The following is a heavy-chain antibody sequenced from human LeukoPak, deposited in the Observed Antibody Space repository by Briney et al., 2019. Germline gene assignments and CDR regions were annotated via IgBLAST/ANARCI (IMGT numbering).Heavy chain of an antibody. CDR2: ISAYNGNT. J-gene: IGHJ4*02. V-gene: IGHV1-18*01. D-gene: IGHD2-2*01. CDR3: AATRITIPCCSSTSCYFVLSY. CDR1: GYTFTCYG. Sequence: ASVKVSCKASGYTFTCYGISWVRQAPGQGLEWMGWISAYNGNTNYAQKLQGRVTMTTDTSTSTAYMELRSLRSDDTAVYYCAATRITIPCCSSTSCYFVLSYWGQGTLVTASS.